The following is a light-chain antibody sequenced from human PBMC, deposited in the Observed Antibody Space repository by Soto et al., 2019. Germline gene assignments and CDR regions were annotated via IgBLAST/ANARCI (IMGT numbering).Light chain of an antibody. CDR1: SSDVGNYNY. CDR2: NVN. Sequence: QSVLTQSASGSGSPGPAITISCTGTSSDVGNYNYVSWYQQHPGEVPKLIIFNVNNRPSGVSNRFSGSKSGNTASLTISGLQAEDEADYYCSSFTSSTTYVFGTGTKVTVL. V-gene: IGLV2-14*01. J-gene: IGLJ1*01. CDR3: SSFTSSTTYV.